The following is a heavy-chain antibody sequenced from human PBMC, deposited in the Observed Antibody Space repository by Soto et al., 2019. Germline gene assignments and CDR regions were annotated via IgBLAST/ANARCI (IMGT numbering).Heavy chain of an antibody. D-gene: IGHD3-22*01. CDR2: IHPGDSDT. CDR1: GYSFTSYW. V-gene: IGHV5-51*01. J-gene: IGHJ3*02. CDR3: ARQLDSSGYYWAI. Sequence: ESLKISCKGSGYSFTSYWIGWVRQMPGKGLEWMGIIHPGDSDTRYSPSFQGQVTISADKSISTAYLQWSSLKASDTAMYYCARQLDSSGYYWAIWGQGTMVTVSS.